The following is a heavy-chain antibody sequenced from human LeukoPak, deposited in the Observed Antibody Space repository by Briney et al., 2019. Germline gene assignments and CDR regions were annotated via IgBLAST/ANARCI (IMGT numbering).Heavy chain of an antibody. CDR1: GGPISSYY. D-gene: IGHD3-22*01. V-gene: IGHV4-59*06. J-gene: IGHJ4*02. CDR3: ARRGYDSSGSPFDY. Sequence: SETLSLTCTVSGGPISSYYWSWIRQPPGKGLEWIGYIYYSGSTYYNPSLKSRVTISVDTSKNQFSLKLSSVTAADTAVYYCARRGYDSSGSPFDYWGQGTLVTVSS. CDR2: IYYSGST.